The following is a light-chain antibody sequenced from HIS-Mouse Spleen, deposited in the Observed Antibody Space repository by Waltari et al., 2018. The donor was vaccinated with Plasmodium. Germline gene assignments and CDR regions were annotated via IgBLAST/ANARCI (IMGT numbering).Light chain of an antibody. CDR3: QQSYSTPPT. Sequence: DIQITQSPSSRAATVSDKVTITCRASQSISSYLNWYQQKPGKAPKLLIYAASSLKSGVPSRFSGSGSGTDFTLTISSLQPEDFATYYCQQSYSTPPTFGGGTKVEIK. J-gene: IGKJ4*01. V-gene: IGKV1-39*01. CDR2: AAS. CDR1: QSISSY.